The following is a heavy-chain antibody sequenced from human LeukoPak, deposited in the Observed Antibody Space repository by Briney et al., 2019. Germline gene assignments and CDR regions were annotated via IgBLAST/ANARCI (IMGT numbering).Heavy chain of an antibody. Sequence: SETLSLTCTVSGGSISSTSYYWGWIRQPPGKGLEWIGSIYYRGSTYYSPSLKSRVTISVDTSKNQFSLNLSSVTAADTAVYYCARVITVRGVIFDYWGQGTLVTVSS. CDR1: GGSISSTSYY. V-gene: IGHV4-39*07. CDR3: ARVITVRGVIFDY. J-gene: IGHJ4*02. D-gene: IGHD3-16*01. CDR2: IYYRGST.